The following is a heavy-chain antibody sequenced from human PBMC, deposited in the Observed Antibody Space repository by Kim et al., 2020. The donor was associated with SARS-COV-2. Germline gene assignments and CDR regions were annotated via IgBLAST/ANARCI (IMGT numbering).Heavy chain of an antibody. D-gene: IGHD6-13*01. CDR3: AREVTSYSSSWYSNQYNWFDP. Sequence: GGSLRLSCAASGFTFSSYGMHWVRQAPGKGLEWVAVISYDGSNKYYADSVKGRFTISRDNSKNTLYLQMNSLRAEDTAVYYCAREVTSYSSSWYSNQYNWFDPWGQGTLVTVSS. CDR2: ISYDGSNK. V-gene: IGHV3-33*05. CDR1: GFTFSSYG. J-gene: IGHJ5*02.